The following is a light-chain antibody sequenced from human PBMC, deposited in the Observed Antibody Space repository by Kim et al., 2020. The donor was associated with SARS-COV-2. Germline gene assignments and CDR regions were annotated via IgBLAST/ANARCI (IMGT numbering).Light chain of an antibody. CDR2: DVS. CDR1: SGGGGSYFL. CDR3: CSYAGSSTCVV. V-gene: IGLV2-23*02. Sequence: SLSVTCTGSSGGGGSYFLVSWYRQHTGKAPNLMIYDVSKRPSGVSNRFSGSKSGNTASLTISALQAEDEAVYYCCSYAGSSTCVVFGGGTQLTVL. J-gene: IGLJ3*02.